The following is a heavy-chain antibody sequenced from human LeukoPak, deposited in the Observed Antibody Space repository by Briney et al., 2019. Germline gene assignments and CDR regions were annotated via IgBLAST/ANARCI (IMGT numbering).Heavy chain of an antibody. CDR1: GFIVSSNY. J-gene: IGHJ3*02. Sequence: SGGSLRLSCAVSGFIVSSNYMTWVRQAPGKGLEWVSVIYSGGRTYYADSVKGRFTTSRDNSKNTLYLQMSSLRSEDTAVYYCARGGGSYHAKDAFDIWGQGTMVTVSS. D-gene: IGHD1-26*01. CDR2: IYSGGRT. CDR3: ARGGGSYHAKDAFDI. V-gene: IGHV3-53*05.